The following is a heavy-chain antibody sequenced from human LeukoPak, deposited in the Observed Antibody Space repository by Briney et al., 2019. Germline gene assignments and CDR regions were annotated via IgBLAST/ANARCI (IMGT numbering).Heavy chain of an antibody. CDR3: ANARGIAVAGSFDY. CDR2: ISGSGGST. J-gene: IGHJ4*02. V-gene: IGHV3-23*01. CDR1: GFTFSSYW. Sequence: GGSLRLSCAASGFTFSSYWMSWVRQAPGKGLEWVSAISGSGGSTYYADSVKGRFTISRDNSKNTLYLQMNSLRAEDTAVYYCANARGIAVAGSFDYWGQGTLVTVSS. D-gene: IGHD6-19*01.